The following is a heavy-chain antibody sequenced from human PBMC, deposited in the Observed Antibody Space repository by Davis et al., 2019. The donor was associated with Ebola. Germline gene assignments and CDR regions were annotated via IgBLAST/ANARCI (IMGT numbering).Heavy chain of an antibody. J-gene: IGHJ5*02. CDR1: GFTFSNFW. CDR2: IRQDGSEK. CDR3: ARDHGYNRFDP. Sequence: GALKISCAASGFTFSNFWMSWVRQAPGKGLEWVANIRQDGSEKNYVDSVKGRFTISRDNAKNSLYLQMNSLRTEDTAVYYCARDHGYNRFDPWGQGTLVTVSS. V-gene: IGHV3-7*03.